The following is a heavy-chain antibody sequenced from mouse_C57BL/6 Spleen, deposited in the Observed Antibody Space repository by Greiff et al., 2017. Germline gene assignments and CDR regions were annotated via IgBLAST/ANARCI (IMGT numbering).Heavy chain of an antibody. J-gene: IGHJ2*01. CDR2: IDPNSGGT. CDR3: ARWRESIYYDYDDYFDY. CDR1: GYTFTSYW. D-gene: IGHD2-4*01. V-gene: IGHV1-72*01. Sequence: QQSCKASGYTFTSYWMHWVKQRPGRGLEWIGRIDPNSGGTKYNEKFKSKATLTVDKPSSTAYMQLSSLTSEDSAVYYCARWRESIYYDYDDYFDYWGQGTTLTVSS.